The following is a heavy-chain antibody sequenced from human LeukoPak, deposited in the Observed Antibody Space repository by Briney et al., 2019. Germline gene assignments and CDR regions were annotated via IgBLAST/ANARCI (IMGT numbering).Heavy chain of an antibody. CDR2: IDDSGNT. CDR1: GGSISRYY. Sequence: SETLSLTCTVSGGSISRYYWSWIRRPPGKGLEWIGYIDDSGNTNYNPSLKSQVTISVDKSKNQFSLKLSFVTAADAAMYYCARSDYHNSGSHTVFDAFDIWGQGTRVTVSS. J-gene: IGHJ3*02. V-gene: IGHV4-59*01. CDR3: ARSDYHNSGSHTVFDAFDI. D-gene: IGHD3-10*01.